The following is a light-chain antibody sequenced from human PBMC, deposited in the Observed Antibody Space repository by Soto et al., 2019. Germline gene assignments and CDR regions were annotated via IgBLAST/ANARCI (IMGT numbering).Light chain of an antibody. J-gene: IGKJ5*01. Sequence: EIVMTQSPATLSVSPGEGATLSCRASQNINSNLAWYKQKPGQAPSLLIYDASTRAAGIPARVGGSGSGTEFTLSISKLQSEDFAVYFCKKYHLWPLTLGQGNRREIK. V-gene: IGKV3-15*01. CDR1: QNINSN. CDR2: DAS. CDR3: KKYHLWPLT.